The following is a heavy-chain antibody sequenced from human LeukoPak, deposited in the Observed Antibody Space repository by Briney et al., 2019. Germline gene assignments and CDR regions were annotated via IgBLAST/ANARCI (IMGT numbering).Heavy chain of an antibody. CDR3: AQITYYYGSGSYYY. Sequence: TLSLTCTVSGGSISSYYWSWIRQPPGKALDWLALIYWDDDKRYSPSLKSRLTITKDTSKNQVVLTMTNMDPVDTATYYCAQITYYYGSGSYYYWGQGTLVTVSS. D-gene: IGHD3-10*01. CDR2: IYWDDDK. J-gene: IGHJ4*02. CDR1: GGSISSYYW. V-gene: IGHV2-5*08.